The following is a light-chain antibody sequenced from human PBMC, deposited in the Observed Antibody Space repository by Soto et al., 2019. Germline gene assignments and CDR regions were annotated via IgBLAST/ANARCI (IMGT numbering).Light chain of an antibody. J-gene: IGLJ2*01. Sequence: QSALTQPASVSGSPGQSITISCTGTSNDIGGYNLVSWYQQHPGKAPKIIIYEASERPSGVSARFSGSRSGNTASLTISTLQAEDEADYSCCSFAGGATFVFGGGTKLTVL. CDR3: CSFAGGATFV. CDR1: SNDIGGYNL. V-gene: IGLV2-23*02. CDR2: EAS.